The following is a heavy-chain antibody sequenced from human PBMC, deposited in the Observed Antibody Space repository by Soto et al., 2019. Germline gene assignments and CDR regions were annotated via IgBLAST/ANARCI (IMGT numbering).Heavy chain of an antibody. D-gene: IGHD6-13*01. V-gene: IGHV3-30*03. CDR3: VRDSREYSNTWYYFDY. CDR1: GFTFSSYG. CDR2: ISYDGSNK. J-gene: IGHJ4*02. Sequence: GGSLRLSCAASGFTFSSYGMHWVRQAPGKGLEWVAVISYDGSNKYYTDSVKGRFTISRDNAKNTLDLQMDSLRAEDTAIYYCVRDSREYSNTWYYFDYWGQGTLVTVSS.